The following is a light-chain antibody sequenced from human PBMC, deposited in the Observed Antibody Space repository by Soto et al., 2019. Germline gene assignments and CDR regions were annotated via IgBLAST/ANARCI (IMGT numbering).Light chain of an antibody. V-gene: IGKV3-20*01. CDR2: GAS. J-gene: IGKJ2*01. CDR1: QSVTSNY. Sequence: IVLTQSPGTLSLSPGDRATLSCRASQSVTSNYVAWYQQKPGQAPRLVIYGASRRSTGIPDRFRGSGSGTDFALTISRLEPEDFAVYYCQQYDTSPVYTFGQGTKLEIK. CDR3: QQYDTSPVYT.